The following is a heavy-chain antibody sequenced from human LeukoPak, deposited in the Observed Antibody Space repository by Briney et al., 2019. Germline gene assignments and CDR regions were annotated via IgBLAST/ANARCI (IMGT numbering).Heavy chain of an antibody. D-gene: IGHD3-22*01. J-gene: IGHJ4*02. CDR3: ASTYSYDSSGYYPFDY. CDR2: ITNNGRST. Sequence: GGSLRLSCSASGFTFSRYAMHWVRQPPGKGLEYVSAITNNGRSTYYADSVKGRFPISRDNSKNTLYLQMSSLRAEDTAVYYCASTYSYDSSGYYPFDYWGQGTLVTGPS. V-gene: IGHV3-64D*06. CDR1: GFTFSRYA.